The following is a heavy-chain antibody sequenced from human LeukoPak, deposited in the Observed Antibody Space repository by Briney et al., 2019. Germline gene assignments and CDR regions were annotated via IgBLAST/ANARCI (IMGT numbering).Heavy chain of an antibody. CDR3: ARYGNGAWLGHYAFDM. D-gene: IGHD6-19*01. J-gene: IGHJ3*02. V-gene: IGHV3-7*01. CDR1: GFTFSSYW. CDR2: IKQDGSEK. Sequence: GGSLRLSCAASGFTFSSYWMSWVRQAPGKGLEWVANIKQDGSEKYYVDSVKGRITISRDNAKNSLYLQMNSLRAEDTAVYYCARYGNGAWLGHYAFDMWGQGTMVTVSS.